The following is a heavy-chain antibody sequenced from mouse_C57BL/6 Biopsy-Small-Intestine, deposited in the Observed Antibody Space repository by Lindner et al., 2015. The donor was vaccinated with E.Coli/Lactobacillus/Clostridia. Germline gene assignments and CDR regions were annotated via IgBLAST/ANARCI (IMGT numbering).Heavy chain of an antibody. CDR3: ARHELRYYAMDY. CDR2: FYPGSDSI. Sequence: VQLQESGAELVKPGASVKLSCKASGYTFTAYTIHWVKQRSGQGLEWIGWFYPGSDSIKYNEKFKDKATLTADKSSNTVYMELSRLTSEDSAVYFCARHELRYYAMDYWGQGTSVTVSS. CDR1: GYTFTAYT. J-gene: IGHJ4*01. V-gene: IGHV1-62-2*01.